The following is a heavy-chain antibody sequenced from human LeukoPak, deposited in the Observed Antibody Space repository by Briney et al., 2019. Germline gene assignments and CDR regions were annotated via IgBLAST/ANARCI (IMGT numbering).Heavy chain of an antibody. CDR3: ARSDYGDYFDY. D-gene: IGHD4-17*01. V-gene: IGHV1-69*06. Sequence: SVKASCKASGGTFSSYAISWVRQAPGQGLEWIGGIIPIFGTANYAQKFQGRVTITADKSTSTAYMELSSLRSEDTAVYYCARSDYGDYFDYWGQGTLVTVSS. J-gene: IGHJ4*02. CDR2: IIPIFGTA. CDR1: GGTFSSYA.